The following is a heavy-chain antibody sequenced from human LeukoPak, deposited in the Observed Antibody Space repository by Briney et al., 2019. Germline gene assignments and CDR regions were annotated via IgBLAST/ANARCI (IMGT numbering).Heavy chain of an antibody. Sequence: PGAPLRLFCAASEITVSSNYWSWVHQAPGKGLEWGSGTYSGGSTYYADSVKGRFTISRDSPKNRLYLQMNWLRAEYTAVYYCARDLFCYDSSGYYHPDAFDIWGQGRMVTVSS. V-gene: IGHV3-66*01. CDR2: TYSGGST. J-gene: IGHJ3*02. D-gene: IGHD3-22*01. CDR3: ARDLFCYDSSGYYHPDAFDI. CDR1: EITVSSNY.